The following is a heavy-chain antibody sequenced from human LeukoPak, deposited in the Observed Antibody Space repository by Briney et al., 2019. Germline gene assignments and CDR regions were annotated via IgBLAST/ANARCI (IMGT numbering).Heavy chain of an antibody. CDR2: FDPEDGET. CDR1: GYTLTELS. Sequence: ASVKVSCKVSGYTLTELSMHWVRQAPGKGLEWMGGFDPEDGETIYAQKFQGRATMTEDTSTDTAYIELSSLRSEATAVYYCATGGVYGSGSGRFYYYYYMDVWGKGTTVTVSS. J-gene: IGHJ6*03. D-gene: IGHD3-10*01. CDR3: ATGGVYGSGSGRFYYYYYMDV. V-gene: IGHV1-24*01.